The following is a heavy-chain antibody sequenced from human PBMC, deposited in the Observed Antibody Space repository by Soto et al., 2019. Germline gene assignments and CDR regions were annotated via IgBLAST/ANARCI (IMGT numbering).Heavy chain of an antibody. CDR3: AKSNQFGVLIMRADYYYGMDV. J-gene: IGHJ6*02. D-gene: IGHD3-3*01. V-gene: IGHV3-23*01. CDR1: GFIFSNYA. Sequence: PGGSLRLSCAASGFIFSNYAINWVRQAPGKGLEWVSAISGSGAGTYYADSVKGRFTISRDNSKNTLYLQMNSLRAEDTAVYYCAKSNQFGVLIMRADYYYGMDVWGQGTTVTVSS. CDR2: ISGSGAGT.